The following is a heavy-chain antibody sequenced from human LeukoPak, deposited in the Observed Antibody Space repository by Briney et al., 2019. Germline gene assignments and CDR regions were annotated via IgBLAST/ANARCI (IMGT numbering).Heavy chain of an antibody. CDR1: GFTVSSNY. CDR2: IYSGGST. J-gene: IGHJ6*02. CDR3: ARDRVTTRHYYYGMDF. V-gene: IGHV3-66*01. Sequence: GGSLRLSCAASGFTVSSNYMSWVRQAPGKGLEWVSVIYSGGSTYYADSVKGRFTISRDNSKNTLYLQMNSLRAEDTAVYYCARDRVTTRHYYYGMDFWGQGTTVTVSS. D-gene: IGHD4-17*01.